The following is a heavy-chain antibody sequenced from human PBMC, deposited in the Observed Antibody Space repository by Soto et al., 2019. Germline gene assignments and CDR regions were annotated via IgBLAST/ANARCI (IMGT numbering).Heavy chain of an antibody. Sequence: SETLSLTCTVSGGSISSYYWSWIRQPPGKGLEWIGYIYYSGSTNYNPSLKSRVTISVDTSKNQFSLKLSSVTAADTAVYYCARLVLGPDYMGTYYFDYWGQGTLVTVSS. J-gene: IGHJ4*02. V-gene: IGHV4-59*08. CDR1: GGSISSYY. CDR3: ARLVLGPDYMGTYYFDY. D-gene: IGHD4-4*01. CDR2: IYYSGST.